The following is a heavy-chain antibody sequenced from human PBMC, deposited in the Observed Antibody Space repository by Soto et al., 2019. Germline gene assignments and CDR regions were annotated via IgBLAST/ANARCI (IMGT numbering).Heavy chain of an antibody. D-gene: IGHD3-22*01. CDR1: GFTFSSYA. CDR3: AKDDRSYYYDSSGYYVFDP. CDR2: ISGSGGST. J-gene: IGHJ5*02. Sequence: EVQLLESGGGLVQPGGSLRLSCAASGFTFSSYAMSWVRQAPGKGLEWVSAISGSGGSTYYADSVKGRFTISRDNSKNTLYLQMNSLRAEDTAVYYCAKDDRSYYYDSSGYYVFDPWGQGTLVTVSS. V-gene: IGHV3-23*01.